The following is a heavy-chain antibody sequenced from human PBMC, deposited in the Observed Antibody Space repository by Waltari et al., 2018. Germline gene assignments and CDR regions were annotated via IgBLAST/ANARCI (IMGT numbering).Heavy chain of an antibody. Sequence: QVQLQESGPGLVKPSETLSLPRAVPGGSLSRRNWWSWIRQPPGKGLEWIGNIGGSSGSTYYNPSLKSRVTISKDTSKNQFSLKLSSVTAADTAVYYCARVNGYFEFWGQGALVTVSS. CDR1: GGSLSRRNW. J-gene: IGHJ1*01. V-gene: IGHV4-4*02. CDR3: ARVNGYFEF. CDR2: IGGSSGST.